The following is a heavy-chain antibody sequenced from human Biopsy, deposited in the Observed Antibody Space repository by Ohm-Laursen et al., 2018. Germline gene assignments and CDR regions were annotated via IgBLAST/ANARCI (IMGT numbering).Heavy chain of an antibody. V-gene: IGHV3-7*03. CDR2: IKHDGSEH. D-gene: IGHD2-15*01. CDR1: GFTFSTYW. CDR3: ARAVGIAAAPIDY. J-gene: IGHJ4*02. Sequence: SLRLSCAASGFTFSTYWMSWVRQAPGKGLEWVANIKHDGSEHYYVDSVKGRFTISRDNAMNSVYLQMNSLRGEDTAVYYCARAVGIAAAPIDYWGQGTLVTVSS.